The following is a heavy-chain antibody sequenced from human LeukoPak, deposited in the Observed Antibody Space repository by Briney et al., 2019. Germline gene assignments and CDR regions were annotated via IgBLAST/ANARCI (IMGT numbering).Heavy chain of an antibody. CDR1: GFTFSSYT. Sequence: GGSLRLSCAASGFTFSSYTMNWVRQAPGKGLEWVSSISSSSNYIYYADSVKGRFTISRDNAKNSLYLQVNSLRAEDTAVYYCAREDYGDSVFYYWGQGTLVTVSS. CDR3: AREDYGDSVFYY. V-gene: IGHV3-21*01. D-gene: IGHD4-17*01. J-gene: IGHJ4*02. CDR2: ISSSSNYI.